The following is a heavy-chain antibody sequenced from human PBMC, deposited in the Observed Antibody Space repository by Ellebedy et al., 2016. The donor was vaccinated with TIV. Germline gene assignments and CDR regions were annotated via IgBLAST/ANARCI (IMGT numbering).Heavy chain of an antibody. J-gene: IGHJ4*02. CDR2: LNPDGSEK. CDR3: VKSIGGAGSL. D-gene: IGHD6-19*01. Sequence: GESLKISCEASGLIFSSHWLSWVRPAPGKGLEWVANLNPDGSEKYYVDSVKGRFTISGDNAKNSLYLHMNSLSAEDTAVYYCVKSIGGAGSLWGQGTLVTVSS. CDR1: GLIFSSHW. V-gene: IGHV3-7*01.